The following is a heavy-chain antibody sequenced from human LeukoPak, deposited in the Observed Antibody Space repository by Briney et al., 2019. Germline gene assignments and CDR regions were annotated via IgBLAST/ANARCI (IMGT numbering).Heavy chain of an antibody. CDR1: GFSVSSSG. J-gene: IGHJ4*02. CDR3: AQGYLSGWYPH. Sequence: GGSLRLSCTVSGFSVSSSGMSWVRQAPGKGLELISAISVDGETALYADSVKGRFIISRDNSKNTLYLQMNSLRAEDTAVYYCAQGYLSGWYPHWGQGSLVSLSS. V-gene: IGHV3-23*01. D-gene: IGHD6-19*01. CDR2: ISVDGETA.